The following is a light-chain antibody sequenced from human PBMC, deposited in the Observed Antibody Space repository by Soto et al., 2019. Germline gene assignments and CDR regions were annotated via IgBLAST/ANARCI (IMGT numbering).Light chain of an antibody. CDR3: QQYESLPLT. V-gene: IGKV1-33*01. J-gene: IGKJ5*01. CDR2: DAS. CDR1: QDINKN. Sequence: DIQITQSPSSLSASVGDRVTISCQASQDINKNLIWYQQKKGKAPKLLIYDASDLETGVPSRFSGSGYGTGFNFTISSLQTEDFATYYCQQYESLPLTFGQGTRLEIK.